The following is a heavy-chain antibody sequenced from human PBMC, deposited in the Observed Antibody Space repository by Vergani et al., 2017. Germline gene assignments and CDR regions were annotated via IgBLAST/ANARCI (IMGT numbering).Heavy chain of an antibody. CDR1: GFTFSSYS. J-gene: IGHJ6*03. V-gene: IGHV3-48*01. D-gene: IGHD6-25*01. CDR3: ARSGRPYYMDV. Sequence: EVQLVESGGGLVQPGGSLRLSCAASGFTFSSYSMNWVRQAPGKGLEWVSYISSSSSTIYYADSVKGRFTISRDNAKNSLYLQMNSLRAEDTAVYYCARSGRPYYMDVWGKGTTVTVSS. CDR2: ISSSSSTI.